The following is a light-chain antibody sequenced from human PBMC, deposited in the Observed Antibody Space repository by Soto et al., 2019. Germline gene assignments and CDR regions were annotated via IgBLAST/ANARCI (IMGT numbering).Light chain of an antibody. Sequence: QSVLTQPPSASGTPGQRVTISCSGSSSNIGTNTVNWYQQFPGTAPKLLIYSNNQRPSGVPDRFSDSKSGTSASLAISGLQSADEADYYCAAWDDSLNGWVFGGGTKVTVL. CDR1: SSNIGTNT. CDR3: AAWDDSLNGWV. CDR2: SNN. V-gene: IGLV1-44*01. J-gene: IGLJ3*02.